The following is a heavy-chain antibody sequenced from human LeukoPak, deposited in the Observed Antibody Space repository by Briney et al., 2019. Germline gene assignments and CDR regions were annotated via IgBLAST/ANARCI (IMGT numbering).Heavy chain of an antibody. CDR1: GYTFTSYD. CDR2: INPGVSTT. CDR3: ARGDDFWSGDY. J-gene: IGHJ4*02. Sequence: GASVKVPCTASGYTFTSYDINWVRQATGQGLEWMGIINPGVSTTSYAQKFQGRVTLTRDMSTSTVYMELSSLRSEDTAVYYCARGDDFWSGDYWGQGTLVTVSS. V-gene: IGHV1-46*01. D-gene: IGHD3-3*01.